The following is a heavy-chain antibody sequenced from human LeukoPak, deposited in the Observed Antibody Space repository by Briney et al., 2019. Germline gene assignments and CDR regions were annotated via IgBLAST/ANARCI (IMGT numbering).Heavy chain of an antibody. CDR2: IRSKAYGETA. D-gene: IGHD1-1*01. CDR3: TRDRGAYNLYDY. V-gene: IGHV3-49*03. J-gene: IGHJ4*02. CDR1: GFTFGDYA. Sequence: SLRLSCTASGFTFGDYATSWIRQAPGKGLEWVGFIRSKAYGETADYAASVKGRFTISRDDSKAIAYLQMNSLKTEDTAVYHCTRDRGAYNLYDYWGQGTLVTVSS.